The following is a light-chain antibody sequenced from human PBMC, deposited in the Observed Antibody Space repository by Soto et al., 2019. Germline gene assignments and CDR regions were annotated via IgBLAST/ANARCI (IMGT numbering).Light chain of an antibody. CDR2: DVS. J-gene: IGLJ2*01. Sequence: QSALTQPASVSGSPGQSITISCTGTSSDVGGYNYVSWYQQHPGKAPKLMIYDVSDRPSGVSNRFSGSKSGNTASLTISGLQDEDEADYYCNSYSGISTVVVGGGTKLTVL. CDR3: NSYSGISTVV. CDR1: SSDVGGYNY. V-gene: IGLV2-14*01.